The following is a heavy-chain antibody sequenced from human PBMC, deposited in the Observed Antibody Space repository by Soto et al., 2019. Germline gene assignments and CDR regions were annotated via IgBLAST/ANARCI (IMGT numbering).Heavy chain of an antibody. Sequence: GGSLGLSCAASGFTFSSYAMHWVRQAPGKGLEWVAVISYDGSNKYYADSVKGRFTISRDNSKNTLYLQMNSLRAEDTAVYYCARDATYYYDSSAHFDYWGQGTLVTVSS. CDR2: ISYDGSNK. V-gene: IGHV3-30-3*01. D-gene: IGHD3-22*01. CDR3: ARDATYYYDSSAHFDY. J-gene: IGHJ4*02. CDR1: GFTFSSYA.